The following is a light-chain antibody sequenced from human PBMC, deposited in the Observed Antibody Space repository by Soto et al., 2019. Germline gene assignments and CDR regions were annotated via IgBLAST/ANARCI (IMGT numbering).Light chain of an antibody. V-gene: IGKV1-5*03. Sequence: DILVTQSPSTLSASVGDRVTITCRASQNISVWLAWYQQKPGKAPRLLIYRTSILESGVPSRFSGSGSGTEFTLTISSLQPDDFATYHCQQYKSYSWTFGQGTKVEIK. CDR1: QNISVW. CDR2: RTS. CDR3: QQYKSYSWT. J-gene: IGKJ1*01.